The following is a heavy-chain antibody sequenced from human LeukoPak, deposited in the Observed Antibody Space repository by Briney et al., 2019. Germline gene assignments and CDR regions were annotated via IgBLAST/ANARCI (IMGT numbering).Heavy chain of an antibody. J-gene: IGHJ5*02. V-gene: IGHV4-34*01. Sequence: PSETLSLTCAVSGRSFSDYFWTWVRQFPGKGLEWIGEIDHSGSTNYNPSLKSRVSMSFDTSKNQFSLQLPSVTAADTAVYFCARGFIAVAGTALNWFDPWGPGTLVTVSS. D-gene: IGHD6-19*01. CDR1: GRSFSDYF. CDR3: ARGFIAVAGTALNWFDP. CDR2: IDHSGST.